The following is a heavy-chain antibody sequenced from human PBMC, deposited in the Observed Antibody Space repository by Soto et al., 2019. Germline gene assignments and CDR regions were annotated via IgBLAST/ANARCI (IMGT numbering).Heavy chain of an antibody. CDR1: GGSISSYY. D-gene: IGHD2-2*01. CDR2: INHSGST. V-gene: IGHV4-34*01. CDR3: ARGRVRARRSSTSCYHFDY. J-gene: IGHJ4*02. Sequence: SETLSLTCTVSGGSISSYYWSWIRQPPGKGLEWIGEINHSGSTNYNPSLKSRVTISVDTSKNQSSLKLSSVTAADTAVYYCARGRVRARRSSTSCYHFDYWGQGTLVTVSS.